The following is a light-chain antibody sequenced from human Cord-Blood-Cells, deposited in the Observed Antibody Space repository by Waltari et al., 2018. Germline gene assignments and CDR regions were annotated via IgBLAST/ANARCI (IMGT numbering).Light chain of an antibody. V-gene: IGLV2-14*03. J-gene: IGLJ3*02. Sequence: QSALTQPASVSGSPGQSITISCTGTSSDVGGYNYVTWYQQHPGKAPKPMIYDVSNRPSGVSNRFSGSKSVNTASLTISGLQAEDEADYYCSSYTSSSTWVFGGGTKLTVL. CDR2: DVS. CDR1: SSDVGGYNY. CDR3: SSYTSSSTWV.